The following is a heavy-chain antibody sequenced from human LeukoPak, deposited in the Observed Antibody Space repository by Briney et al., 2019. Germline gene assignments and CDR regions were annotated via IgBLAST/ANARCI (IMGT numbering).Heavy chain of an antibody. J-gene: IGHJ4*02. CDR2: ISGSGGST. CDR1: GYTFSTYA. V-gene: IGHV3-23*01. Sequence: GASVKVSCKASGYTFSTYAMSWVRQAPGKGLEWVSSISGSGGSTYYADSVKGRFTISRDNSKNTLYLQMNSLRAEDTAIYYCAKDHVLLDYWGQGTLVTVSS. CDR3: AKDHVLLDY.